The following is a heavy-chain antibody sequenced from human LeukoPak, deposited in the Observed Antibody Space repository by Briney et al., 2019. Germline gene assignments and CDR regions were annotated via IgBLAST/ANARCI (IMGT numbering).Heavy chain of an antibody. CDR2: INPNSGGT. CDR3: ARGPRIAAAGKGNWFDP. V-gene: IGHV1-2*02. CDR1: GYTFTGYY. J-gene: IGHJ5*02. Sequence: GASVKVSCKASGYTFTGYYMHWVRQAPGQGLEWMGWINPNSGGTNYAQKFQGRVTMTRDTSISTAYMELSRLRSDDTAVYYCARGPRIAAAGKGNWFDPWGQGTLVTVSS. D-gene: IGHD6-13*01.